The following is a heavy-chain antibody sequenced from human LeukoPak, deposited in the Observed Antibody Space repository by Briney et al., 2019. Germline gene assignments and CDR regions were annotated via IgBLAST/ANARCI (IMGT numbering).Heavy chain of an antibody. D-gene: IGHD2-2*02. CDR1: GYNFINYW. J-gene: IGHJ4*02. CDR2: IYPGDSDT. Sequence: GESLKISCKGSGYNFINYWIGWVRQMPGKGLEWMEIIYPGDSDTRYSPSFQGQVTISADKSISTAYLQWSSLKASDTAMYYCARHIKYCTSTSCYSYFDYWGQGTLVTVSS. V-gene: IGHV5-51*01. CDR3: ARHIKYCTSTSCYSYFDY.